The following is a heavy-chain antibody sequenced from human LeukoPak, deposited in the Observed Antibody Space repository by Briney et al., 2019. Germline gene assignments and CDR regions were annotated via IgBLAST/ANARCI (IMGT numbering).Heavy chain of an antibody. J-gene: IGHJ6*03. V-gene: IGHV4-39*01. CDR3: ATGTGHYYYYYYMDV. CDR2: IYYSGST. Sequence: PSETLSLTCTVSGGSISSSKYYWGWIRQPPGKGLEWIGSIYYSGSTYYNPSLKSRVTISVDTSKNQFSLKLSSVTAADTAIYHCATGTGHYYYYYYMDVWGKGTTVTVSS. CDR1: GGSISSSKYY. D-gene: IGHD1-1*01.